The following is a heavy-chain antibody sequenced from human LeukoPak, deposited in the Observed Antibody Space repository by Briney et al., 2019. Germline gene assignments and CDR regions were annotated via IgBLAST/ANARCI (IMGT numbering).Heavy chain of an antibody. CDR3: GRVRPSSGYYYFDY. D-gene: IGHD3-22*01. Sequence: PSETLSLTCTVSGGSISSYYWSWIRQPAGKGLEWIGRIYTSGSTNYNPSLKSRVTMPVDTSKNQFSLKLSSVTAADTAVYYCGRVRPSSGYYYFDYWGQGTLVTVSS. J-gene: IGHJ4*02. CDR1: GGSISSYY. CDR2: IYTSGST. V-gene: IGHV4-4*07.